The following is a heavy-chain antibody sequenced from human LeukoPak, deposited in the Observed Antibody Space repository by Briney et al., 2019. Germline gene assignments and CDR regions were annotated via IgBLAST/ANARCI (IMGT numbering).Heavy chain of an antibody. CDR2: INHSGST. Sequence: PSETLSLTCAVPGGSFSGYYWSWIRQPPGKGLEWIGEINHSGSTNYNPSLYSRVTISLDTSNNHFSLRLTSVTAADTAVYYCARGRGYSGYGLWGQGTLVTVSS. CDR1: GGSFSGYY. D-gene: IGHD5-12*01. CDR3: ARGRGYSGYGL. J-gene: IGHJ4*02. V-gene: IGHV4-34*01.